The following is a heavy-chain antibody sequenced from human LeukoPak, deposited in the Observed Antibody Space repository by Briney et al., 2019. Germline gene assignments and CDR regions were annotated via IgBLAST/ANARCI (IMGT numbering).Heavy chain of an antibody. Sequence: GASVKVSCKASGYTFTGHYMHWVRQAPGQGLEWMGWINPNSGGTNYAQKFQGRVTMTRDTSISTAYMELRSLRSDDTAVYYCARDRKNSGSYPPAYWGQGTLVTVSS. J-gene: IGHJ4*02. D-gene: IGHD1-26*01. V-gene: IGHV1-2*02. CDR3: ARDRKNSGSYPPAY. CDR1: GYTFTGHY. CDR2: INPNSGGT.